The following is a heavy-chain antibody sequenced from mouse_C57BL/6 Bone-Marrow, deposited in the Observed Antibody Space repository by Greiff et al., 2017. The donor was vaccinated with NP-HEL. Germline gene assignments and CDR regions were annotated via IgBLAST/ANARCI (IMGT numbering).Heavy chain of an antibody. CDR1: GFSLTSYG. CDR3: ASPCAMDY. Sequence: QVQLQQSGPGLVQPSQSLSITCTVSGFSLTSYGVHWVRQSPGKGLEWLGVIWSGGSTDYNAAFISRLSISKDNSKSQVFFKMNSLQADDTAIYYCASPCAMDYWGQGTSVTVSS. J-gene: IGHJ4*01. V-gene: IGHV2-2*01. CDR2: IWSGGST.